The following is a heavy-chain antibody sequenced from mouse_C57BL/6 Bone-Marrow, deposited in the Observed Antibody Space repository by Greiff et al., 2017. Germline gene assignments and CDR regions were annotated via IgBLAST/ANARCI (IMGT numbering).Heavy chain of an antibody. J-gene: IGHJ2*01. CDR2: INPNNGGT. Sequence: VQLQQSGPELVKPGASVKISCKASGYTFTDYYMNWVKQSHGKSLEWIGDINPNNGGTSYNQKFKGKATLTVDKSSSTAYMELRSLTSEDSAVYYCARVDTTVVYFDYWGQGNTLTVSS. D-gene: IGHD1-1*01. CDR3: ARVDTTVVYFDY. CDR1: GYTFTDYY. V-gene: IGHV1-26*01.